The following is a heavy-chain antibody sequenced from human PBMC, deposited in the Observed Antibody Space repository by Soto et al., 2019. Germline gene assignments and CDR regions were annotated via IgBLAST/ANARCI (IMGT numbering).Heavy chain of an antibody. CDR2: ISGSGDNT. Sequence: EVQLLESGGGLVQPGGSLRISCAASGFTFSSYAMSWVRQAPGKGLEWVSSISGSGDNTYYADSVKGRFTISRDNSKNTLYLQMNSLRAEETAVYYCAKGISRSSGWYPDFDYWGQGTLVTVSS. J-gene: IGHJ4*02. V-gene: IGHV3-23*01. CDR1: GFTFSSYA. D-gene: IGHD6-19*01. CDR3: AKGISRSSGWYPDFDY.